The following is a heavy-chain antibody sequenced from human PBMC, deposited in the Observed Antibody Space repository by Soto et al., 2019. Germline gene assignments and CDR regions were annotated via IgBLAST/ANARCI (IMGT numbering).Heavy chain of an antibody. Sequence: SLRLSCAASGFSFRNYWMTWVRQAPGKGLEWVASIKEDGSQKYFVDSVKGRFTISRDNAKNSLYLQMNTLRAEDTALYYCASGTYYYYFDYWGQGTLVTVSS. D-gene: IGHD1-26*01. CDR1: GFSFRNYW. V-gene: IGHV3-7*02. CDR2: IKEDGSQK. J-gene: IGHJ4*02. CDR3: ASGTYYYYFDY.